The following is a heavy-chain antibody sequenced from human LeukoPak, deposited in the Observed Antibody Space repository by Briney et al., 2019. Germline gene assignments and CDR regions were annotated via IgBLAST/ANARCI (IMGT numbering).Heavy chain of an antibody. Sequence: SQTLSLTCAVSGGSISSGGYSWSWIRQPPGKGLEWIGYIYHSGSTYYNPSLKSRVTISVDRSKNQFSLKLSSVTAADTAVYYCARVIDRFGYFDYWGQGTLVTVSS. D-gene: IGHD3-10*01. V-gene: IGHV4-30-2*01. J-gene: IGHJ4*02. CDR2: IYHSGST. CDR1: GGSISSGGYS. CDR3: ARVIDRFGYFDY.